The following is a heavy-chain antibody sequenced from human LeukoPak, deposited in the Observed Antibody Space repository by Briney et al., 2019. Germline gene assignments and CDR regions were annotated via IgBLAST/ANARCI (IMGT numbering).Heavy chain of an antibody. V-gene: IGHV1-18*01. Sequence: ASVKVSCKASGYTFTNYGISWVRQAPGRGLEWMGWISTYNGNTKYAQKLQGRVTMTTDTSTSTAYMELRSLRSDDTAVYYCARDPHQFSSGWSHFDYWGQGALVTVSS. CDR2: ISTYNGNT. CDR3: ARDPHQFSSGWSHFDY. D-gene: IGHD6-19*01. CDR1: GYTFTNYG. J-gene: IGHJ4*02.